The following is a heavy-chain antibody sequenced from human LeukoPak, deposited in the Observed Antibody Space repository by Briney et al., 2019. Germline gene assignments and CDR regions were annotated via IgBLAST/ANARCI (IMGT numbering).Heavy chain of an antibody. Sequence: GASVKVSCKVSGKTLTELSIHWVRQAPGKGPEWMGGFDPENKKTVYSQNFQGRVTMTEDTSTDTAYMELSSLRSEDTALYYCATGKRLWFNFDYWGQGSLVTVSS. CDR2: FDPENKKT. D-gene: IGHD2-21*01. CDR1: GKTLTELS. CDR3: ATGKRLWFNFDY. J-gene: IGHJ4*02. V-gene: IGHV1-24*01.